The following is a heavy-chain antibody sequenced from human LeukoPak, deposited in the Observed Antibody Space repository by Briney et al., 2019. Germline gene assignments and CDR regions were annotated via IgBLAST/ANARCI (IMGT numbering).Heavy chain of an antibody. D-gene: IGHD3-3*01. CDR3: ATMTRPDFYFDY. V-gene: IGHV3-7*01. CDR1: GFSFSNYW. CDR2: IKQDGSEK. Sequence: GGSLRLSCAASGFSFSNYWMSWVRQAPGKGLEWVANIKQDGSEKYYVDSVKGRFTISRDNAKNSLYLQMNSLRAEDTAVYYCATMTRPDFYFDYWGQGTLVTVSS. J-gene: IGHJ4*02.